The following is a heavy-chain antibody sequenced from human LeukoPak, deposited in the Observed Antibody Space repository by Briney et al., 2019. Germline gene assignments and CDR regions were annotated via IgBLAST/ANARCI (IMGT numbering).Heavy chain of an antibody. CDR3: ARLLSGYCTGGTCYYQNYFDY. V-gene: IGHV4-59*08. J-gene: IGHJ4*02. D-gene: IGHD2-15*01. Sequence: SETLSLTCTVSGGSISSYYWSWIRQPPGKGLEWIGYIYYSGSTNYNPSLKSRVTISVDTSKNLFSLKLSSVTAADTAVYFCARLLSGYCTGGTCYYQNYFDYWGQGTLVTVSS. CDR1: GGSISSYY. CDR2: IYYSGST.